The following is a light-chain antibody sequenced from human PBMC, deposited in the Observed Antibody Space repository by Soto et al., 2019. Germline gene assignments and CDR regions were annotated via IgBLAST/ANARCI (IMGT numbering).Light chain of an antibody. V-gene: IGKV1-39*01. CDR2: AAS. CDR3: QQSYSTPDT. CDR1: QSISSY. Sequence: DIQMTQSPSSRSASVGDRVTITCRASQSISSYLNWYQQKPGKAPKLLIYAASSLQSGVPSRFSGSGSGTDFTLTISSLQPEDFATYYCQQSYSTPDTFGPGTKVDIK. J-gene: IGKJ3*01.